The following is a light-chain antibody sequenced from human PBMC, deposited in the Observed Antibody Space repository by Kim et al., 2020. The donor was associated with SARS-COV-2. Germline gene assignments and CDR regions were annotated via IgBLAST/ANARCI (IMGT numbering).Light chain of an antibody. CDR1: SSDVGAFDY. CDR3: ASYTNTNTWV. CDR2: DVT. J-gene: IGLJ3*02. Sequence: QSALTQPASVSGSPGQSITISCTGTSSDVGAFDYVSWYQQHPTKAPKLMVFDVTKRPSGISNRFSGSKSGNSATLTISGLQAEDGADYYCASYTNTNTWVFGGGTRVTVL. V-gene: IGLV2-14*01.